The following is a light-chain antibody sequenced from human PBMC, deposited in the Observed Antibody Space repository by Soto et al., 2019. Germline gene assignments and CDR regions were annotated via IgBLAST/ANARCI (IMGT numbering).Light chain of an antibody. CDR1: SSNIGAGYD. V-gene: IGLV1-40*01. Sequence: QSVLTQPASVSGAPGQRVTISCTGSSSNIGAGYDVHWYQQLPGTAPKLLIYGNSNRPSGVPDRFSGSKSGTSASLAITGLQDEDEADYYCQSYDSSLSGSKVFGGGTKLTVL. J-gene: IGLJ2*01. CDR2: GNS. CDR3: QSYDSSLSGSKV.